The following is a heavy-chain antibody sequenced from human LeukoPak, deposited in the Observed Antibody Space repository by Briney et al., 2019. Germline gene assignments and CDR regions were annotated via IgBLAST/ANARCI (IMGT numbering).Heavy chain of an antibody. CDR2: IKQDGSEK. J-gene: IGHJ4*02. CDR3: ARAPRNEGFDY. CDR1: GFTFSSYG. D-gene: IGHD2-8*01. V-gene: IGHV3-7*01. Sequence: GGSLRLSCAASGFTFSSYGMSWVRQAPGKGLEWVANIKQDGSEKYYVDSVKGRFTISRDNAKNSLYLQMNSLRAEDTAVYYCARAPRNEGFDYWGQGTLVTVSS.